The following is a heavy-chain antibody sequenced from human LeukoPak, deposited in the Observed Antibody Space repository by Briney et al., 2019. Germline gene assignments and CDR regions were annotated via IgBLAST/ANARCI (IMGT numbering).Heavy chain of an antibody. CDR1: GGSISSCSYY. Sequence: PSETLSLTCTVSGGSISSCSYYWGWIRQPPGKGLEWIGSIYYSGSTYYNPSLKSRVTISVDTSKNQFSLKLSSVTAADKAVYYCARPVSSSYYDFWSGYLDYYYYMDVWGKGTTVTVSS. J-gene: IGHJ6*03. CDR3: ARPVSSSYYDFWSGYLDYYYYMDV. D-gene: IGHD3-3*01. CDR2: IYYSGST. V-gene: IGHV4-39*01.